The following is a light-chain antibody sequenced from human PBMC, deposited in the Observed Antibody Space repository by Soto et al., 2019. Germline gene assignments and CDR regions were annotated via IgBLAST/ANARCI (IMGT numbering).Light chain of an antibody. V-gene: IGLV2-23*01. Sequence: QSVLTQPASVSGSPGQSITISCTGTSSDVGSYNVVSWYQHHPGKAPKLMIYEGSKRPSGVSNRFSGSKSGNTASLTISGLQAEDEADYSCCSYAGNTTYVFGTGTKLTVL. CDR2: EGS. J-gene: IGLJ1*01. CDR1: SSDVGSYNV. CDR3: CSYAGNTTYV.